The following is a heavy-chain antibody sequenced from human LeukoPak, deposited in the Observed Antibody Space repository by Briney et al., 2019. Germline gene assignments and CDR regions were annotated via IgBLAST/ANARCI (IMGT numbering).Heavy chain of an antibody. D-gene: IGHD2-15*01. V-gene: IGHV4-59*01. CDR3: ARGPSGGANNWFDP. J-gene: IGHJ5*02. CDR1: GGSISNNY. CDR2: IYYSGST. Sequence: PSETLSLTCTVSGGSISNNYWSWIRQPPGKGLEWIGYIYYSGSTNYNPSLKSRVTISVDMSKNQFSLKLSSVTVADTAVYYCARGPSGGANNWFDPWGQGILVTVSS.